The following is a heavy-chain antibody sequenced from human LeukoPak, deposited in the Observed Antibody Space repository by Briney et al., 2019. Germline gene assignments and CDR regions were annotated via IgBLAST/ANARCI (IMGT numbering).Heavy chain of an antibody. D-gene: IGHD3-16*01. CDR2: INHSGGT. Sequence: PSETLSLTCAVYGGSFSGYYWSWIRQPPGKGLEWIGEINHSGGTNYNPSLKSRVTISVDTSKNQFSLKLSSVTAADTAVYYCARVPPGGELDYWGQGTLVTVSS. V-gene: IGHV4-34*01. CDR3: ARVPPGGELDY. CDR1: GGSFSGYY. J-gene: IGHJ4*02.